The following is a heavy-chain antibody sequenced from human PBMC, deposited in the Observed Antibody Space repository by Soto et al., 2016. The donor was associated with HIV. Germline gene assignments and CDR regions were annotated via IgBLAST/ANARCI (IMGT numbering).Heavy chain of an antibody. CDR1: GFTFSSYW. CDR3: ARDLLDYSANDY. V-gene: IGHV3-74*01. J-gene: IGHJ4*02. D-gene: IGHD4-4*01. Sequence: EVQLVESGGRLVQPGGSLRLSCAASGFTFSSYWMHWVRQIPGKGLVWVSRINNDGSSSAYADSMKGRFTISRDNARNTLFLQMRSLSAEDTAIYYCARDLLDYSANDYWGQGTLITVSS. CDR2: INNDGSSS.